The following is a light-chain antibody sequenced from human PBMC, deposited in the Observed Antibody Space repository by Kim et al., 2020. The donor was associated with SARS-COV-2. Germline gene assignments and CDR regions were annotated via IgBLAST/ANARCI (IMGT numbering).Light chain of an antibody. V-gene: IGKV3-11*01. CDR3: QQCGSWPT. CDR1: QSISIN. CDR2: DAS. Sequence: SLSPGERATLSCRASQSISINLAWYQQKPGQAPRLLIYDASNRAAGTPPRFSGSGSGTDFTLTISSLEPEDVGIYYCQQCGSWPTFGGGTKVDIK. J-gene: IGKJ4*01.